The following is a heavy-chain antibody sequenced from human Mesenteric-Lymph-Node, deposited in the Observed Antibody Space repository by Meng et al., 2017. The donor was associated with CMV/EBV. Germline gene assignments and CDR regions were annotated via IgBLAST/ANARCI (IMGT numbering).Heavy chain of an antibody. CDR2: IYSGGST. D-gene: IGHD6-13*01. CDR3: ARCPVAAAGYYYGMDV. CDR1: GFTFSSYA. Sequence: GGSLRLSCAASGFTFSSYAMSWVRQAPGKGLEWVSVIYSGGSTYYADSVKGRFTISRDNSKNTLYLQMNSLRAEDTAVYYCARCPVAAAGYYYGMDVWGQGTTVTVSS. V-gene: IGHV3-53*01. J-gene: IGHJ6*02.